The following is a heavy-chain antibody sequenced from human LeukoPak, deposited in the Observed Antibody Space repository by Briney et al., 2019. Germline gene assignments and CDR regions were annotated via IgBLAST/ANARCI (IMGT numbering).Heavy chain of an antibody. V-gene: IGHV4-30-4*08. CDR3: ARAPSEVLFDY. Sequence: SETLSLTCTVSGGSISSGDYYWSWIRQPPGKGLEWIGYIYYSGSTYYNPSLKSRVTISVDTSKNQFSLKLSSVTAADTAVYYCARAPSEVLFDYWGQGTLVTVSS. CDR2: IYYSGST. J-gene: IGHJ4*02. CDR1: GGSISSGDYY.